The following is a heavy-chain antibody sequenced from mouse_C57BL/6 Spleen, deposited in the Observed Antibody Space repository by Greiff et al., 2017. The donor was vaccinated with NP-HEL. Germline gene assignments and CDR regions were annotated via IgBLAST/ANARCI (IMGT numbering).Heavy chain of an antibody. CDR1: GYTFTSYW. CDR2: IDPSDSYT. J-gene: IGHJ2*01. V-gene: IGHV1-59*01. CDR3: ARWGQLRLRPLDY. Sequence: QVQLKQPGAELVRPGTSVKLSCKASGYTFTSYWMHWVKQRPGQGLEWIGVIDPSDSYTNYNQKFKGKATLTVDTSSSTAYMQLSSLTSEDSAVYYCARWGQLRLRPLDYWGQGTTLTVSS. D-gene: IGHD3-2*02.